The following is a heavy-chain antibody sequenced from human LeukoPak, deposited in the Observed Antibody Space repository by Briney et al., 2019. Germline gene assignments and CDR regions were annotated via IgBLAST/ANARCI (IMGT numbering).Heavy chain of an antibody. CDR1: GGSISSSSYY. CDR3: ARDRGQLWSPSYFDY. CDR2: IYTSGST. D-gene: IGHD5-18*01. J-gene: IGHJ4*02. V-gene: IGHV4-39*07. Sequence: SETLSLTCTVSGGSISSSSYYWGWIRQPPGKGLEWIGRIYTSGSTNYNPSLKSRVTMSVDTSKNQFSLKLSSVTAADTAVYYCARDRGQLWSPSYFDYWGQGTLVTVSS.